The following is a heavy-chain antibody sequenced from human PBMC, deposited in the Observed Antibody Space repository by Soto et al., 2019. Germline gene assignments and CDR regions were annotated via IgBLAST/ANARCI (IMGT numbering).Heavy chain of an antibody. Sequence: EVQLVESGGGLVQPGGSLRLSCAASGFSFSNYDMHWVRQPTGKGLEWVSGLGIAGDTYYPASVAGRFTISRENAKNSLDLQMHSLRVGDTAVYYCARVRRTDGTGLRGYIDVWGRGTLVTVSS. CDR1: GFSFSNYD. D-gene: IGHD2-8*02. J-gene: IGHJ2*01. V-gene: IGHV3-13*01. CDR2: LGIAGDT. CDR3: ARVRRTDGTGLRGYIDV.